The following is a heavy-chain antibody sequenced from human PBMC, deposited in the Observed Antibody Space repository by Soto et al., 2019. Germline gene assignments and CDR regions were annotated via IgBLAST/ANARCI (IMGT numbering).Heavy chain of an antibody. V-gene: IGHV3-23*01. D-gene: IGHD3-3*01. CDR3: AKVANVGVVVEYFDH. CDR1: GFNFANYA. CDR2: ISSNGRRT. Sequence: PGGSLRLSCGSSGFNFANYAMGWVRQAPGKGLEWVSGISSNGRRTYYADSVRGRFSISRDNSKNTVDLQINSLRAEDTAVYYCAKVANVGVVVEYFDHWGQGSLVTVSS. J-gene: IGHJ4*02.